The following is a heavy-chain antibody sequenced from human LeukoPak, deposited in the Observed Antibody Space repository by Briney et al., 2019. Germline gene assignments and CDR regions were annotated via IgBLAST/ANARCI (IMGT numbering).Heavy chain of an antibody. D-gene: IGHD2-15*01. CDR1: GFTFSSYA. J-gene: IGHJ4*02. CDR2: ISGSGGST. CDR3: AKDCSGGSCYSFDY. Sequence: PGGSLRLSCAASGFTFSSYAMSWVRQAPGKGLEWVSAISGSGGSTYYADSVKGRLTISRDNSKNTLYLQMNSLRAEDTAVYYCAKDCSGGSCYSFDYWGQGTLVTVSS. V-gene: IGHV3-23*01.